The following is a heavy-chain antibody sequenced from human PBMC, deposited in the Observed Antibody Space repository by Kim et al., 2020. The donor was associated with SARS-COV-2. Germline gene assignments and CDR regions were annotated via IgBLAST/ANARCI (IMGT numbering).Heavy chain of an antibody. CDR3: ASSGYDYYFDY. Sequence: TNANPPLTRRVTISVATSKNQFALKLSSVTAADTAVYYCASSGYDYYFDYWGQGTLVTVSS. D-gene: IGHD5-12*01. V-gene: IGHV4-4*09. CDR2: T. J-gene: IGHJ4*02.